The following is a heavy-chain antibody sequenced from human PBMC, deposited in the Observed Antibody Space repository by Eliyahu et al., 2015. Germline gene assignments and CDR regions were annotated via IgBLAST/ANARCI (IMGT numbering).Heavy chain of an antibody. Sequence: QVQLVESGGGVVQPGRSLXLSCAASGFXXXTXGMXWVRXAPGKGLEWVAVIWSDGSNQYYADSVKGRFTISRDNSKNTLYLQMNSLRAEDTAVYYCARALYGSGGFYNTFDYWGQGTLVTVSS. CDR2: IWSDGSNQ. D-gene: IGHD3-10*01. CDR3: ARALYGSGGFYNTFDY. V-gene: IGHV3-33*01. CDR1: GFXXXTXG. J-gene: IGHJ4*02.